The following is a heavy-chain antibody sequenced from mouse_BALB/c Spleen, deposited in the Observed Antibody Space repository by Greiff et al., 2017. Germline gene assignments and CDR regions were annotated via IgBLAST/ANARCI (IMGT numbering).Heavy chain of an antibody. V-gene: IGHV5-17*02. J-gene: IGHJ4*01. CDR3: ARQGDYAPFDAMDY. CDR2: ISSGSSTI. CDR1: GFTFSSFG. D-gene: IGHD1-1*02. Sequence: DVMLVESGGGLVQPGGSRKLSCAASGFTFSSFGMHWVRQAPEKGLEWVAYISSGSSTIYYADTVKGRFTISRDNPKNTLFLQMTSLRSEDTAMYYCARQGDYAPFDAMDYWGQGTSVTVSS.